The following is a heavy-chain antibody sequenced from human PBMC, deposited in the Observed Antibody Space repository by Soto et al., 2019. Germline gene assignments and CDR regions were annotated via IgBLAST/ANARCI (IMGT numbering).Heavy chain of an antibody. CDR3: ARGDCVCGTCYSLACSFYYYMDV. Sequence: EVQLVESGGGLVQPGGSLRLSCAASGFTFSNYWMYWVRQAPGKGLVWVSRINSDGSVSSYADSVKGRLTISRDNVKNTLYLQMDSLRAEDTAGYYCARGDCVCGTCYSLACSFYYYMDVWGKGTTVTVFS. D-gene: IGHD2-15*01. V-gene: IGHV3-74*01. CDR2: INSDGSVS. CDR1: GFTFSNYW. J-gene: IGHJ6*03.